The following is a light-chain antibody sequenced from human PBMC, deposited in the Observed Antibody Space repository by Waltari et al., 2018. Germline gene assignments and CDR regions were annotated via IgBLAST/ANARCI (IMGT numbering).Light chain of an antibody. J-gene: IGKJ3*01. CDR3: QQYNNWPPRIT. V-gene: IGKV3-15*01. Sequence: EIVMTQSPATLSVSPGERATLSCRASQSVSSNLAWYQQKPGQPPRLLIYGASTRATGIPARFSGSGSGTEFTLTISSMQSEDFAVYYCQQYNNWPPRITFGPGTKVDIK. CDR2: GAS. CDR1: QSVSSN.